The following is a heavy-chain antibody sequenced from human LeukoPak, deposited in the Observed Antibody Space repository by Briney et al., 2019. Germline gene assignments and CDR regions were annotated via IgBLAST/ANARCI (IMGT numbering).Heavy chain of an antibody. D-gene: IGHD4-11*01. V-gene: IGHV1-58*01. CDR3: AAVSGTVDGFDI. Sequence: ASVKVSCKTFGFTFTRSAVQWVRQARGQRLEWIGWIIVASGDTDHTQKLQGRVTITRDMSTSTAYMELNSLRPEDTAVYYCAAVSGTVDGFDIWGQGTMVTVSS. J-gene: IGHJ3*02. CDR1: GFTFTRSA. CDR2: IIVASGDT.